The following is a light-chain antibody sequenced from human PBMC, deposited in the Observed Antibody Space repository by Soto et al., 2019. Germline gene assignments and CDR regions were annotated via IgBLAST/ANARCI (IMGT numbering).Light chain of an antibody. J-gene: IGKJ4*01. V-gene: IGKV3-20*01. Sequence: ETVLTQSPGILSLSLGERATLSCRASEGISSTFLAWFQQKPGQAPRLLIYGASSRATGIPDRFSGSGSGTDFTLTISRLEPEDFAVYYCQHYHTSPPGATLGGGTKVDIK. CDR2: GAS. CDR3: QHYHTSPPGAT. CDR1: EGISSTF.